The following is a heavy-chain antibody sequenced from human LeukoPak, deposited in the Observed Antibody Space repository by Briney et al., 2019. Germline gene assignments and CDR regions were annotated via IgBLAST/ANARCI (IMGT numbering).Heavy chain of an antibody. CDR1: GFTFSSYA. CDR2: ISGSGATT. V-gene: IGHV3-23*01. Sequence: GGSLRLSCAASGFTFSSYAMSWVRQAPGKGLEWVSGISGSGATTYYADSVKGRFTISRDNSKNTLYLQMNSLRAEDTAVYYCAKAVLVMSPYGMDVWGQGTTVTVSS. D-gene: IGHD3-22*01. J-gene: IGHJ6*02. CDR3: AKAVLVMSPYGMDV.